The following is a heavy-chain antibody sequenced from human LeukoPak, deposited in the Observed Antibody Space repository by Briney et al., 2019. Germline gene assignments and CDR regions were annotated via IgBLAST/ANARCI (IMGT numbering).Heavy chain of an antibody. J-gene: IGHJ4*02. CDR2: IIPIFGTA. CDR1: GGNFSSYA. CDR3: ARGISRYHYFDY. V-gene: IGHV1-69*05. Sequence: ASVQVSCKASGGNFSSYASSWVRQDPGQKVQWMGGIIPIFGTANYAQKFQGRVTITTDESTSTAYMELSSLRSEDTAVYYCARGISRYHYFDYWGQGTLVTVSS. D-gene: IGHD2/OR15-2a*01.